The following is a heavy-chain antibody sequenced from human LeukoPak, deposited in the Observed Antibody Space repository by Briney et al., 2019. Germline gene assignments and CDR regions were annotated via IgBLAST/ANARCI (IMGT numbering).Heavy chain of an antibody. J-gene: IGHJ3*02. CDR1: GGTFSSYA. V-gene: IGHV1-69*13. CDR3: ARAGVWDYSDSSGYHNGAFDI. D-gene: IGHD3-22*01. CDR2: IIPVFGTA. Sequence: GASVKVSCKASGGTFSSYAISWVRQAPGQGLEWMGGIIPVFGTAIYAQKFQGRVTITADESTSTAYMELSTLRSEDTAVYYCARAGVWDYSDSSGYHNGAFDIWGQGTMVTVSS.